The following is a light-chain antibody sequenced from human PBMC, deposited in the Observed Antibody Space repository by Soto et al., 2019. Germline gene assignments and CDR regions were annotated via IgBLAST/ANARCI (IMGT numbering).Light chain of an antibody. J-gene: IGKJ2*01. V-gene: IGKV3-15*01. CDR1: QSVSSN. CDR2: GAS. CDR3: QQYNNWPPYT. Sequence: EIVMTQSPATLSVSPGERATLSCRASQSVSSNLAWHQQKPGQAPRLLIYGASTRATGIPARFSGSGSGTEFTLTLSSLQSEDFAVYYCQQYNNWPPYTFGQGTKLEIK.